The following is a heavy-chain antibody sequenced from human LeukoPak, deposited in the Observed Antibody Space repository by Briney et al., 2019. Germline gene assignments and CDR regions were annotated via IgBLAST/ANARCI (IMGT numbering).Heavy chain of an antibody. V-gene: IGHV4-59*08. CDR2: IYYSGST. CDR1: GGSISSYY. CDR3: ARSRKGITGTTSRSAYFDY. Sequence: PSGTLSLTCTVSGGSISSYYWSWIRQPPGKGLEWIGYIYYSGSTNYNPSLKSRVTISVDTSKNQFSLKLSSVTAADTAVYYCARSRKGITGTTSRSAYFDYWGQGTLVTVSS. D-gene: IGHD1-20*01. J-gene: IGHJ4*02.